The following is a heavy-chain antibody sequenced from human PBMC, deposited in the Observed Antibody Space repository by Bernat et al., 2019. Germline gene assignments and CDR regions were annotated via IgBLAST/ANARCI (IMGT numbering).Heavy chain of an antibody. CDR3: ARSSSSGWNY. Sequence: QVQLQQWGAGLLKPSETLSLTCAVYGGSFSGYYWSWIRQPPGKGLEWIGEINHSGSTNYNPSLKSRVTISVDTSKNQFSLKLSSVTAADTAVYYCARSSSSGWNYWGQGTLVTVSS. CDR2: INHSGST. J-gene: IGHJ4*02. D-gene: IGHD6-19*01. CDR1: GGSFSGYY. V-gene: IGHV4-34*01.